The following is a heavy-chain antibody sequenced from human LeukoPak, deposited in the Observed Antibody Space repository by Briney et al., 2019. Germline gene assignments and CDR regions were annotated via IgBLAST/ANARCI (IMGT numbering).Heavy chain of an antibody. CDR2: ISWDGGRT. D-gene: IGHD3-3*01. Sequence: GGSLRLSCAASGFTFSSYAMHWVRQAPGKGLEWVSLISWDGGRTYYADSVKGRFTISRDNRKNSLYLQMNSLRAEDTALYYCAKDITIFGVVPCFDYWGQGTLVTVSS. V-gene: IGHV3-43D*04. CDR1: GFTFSSYA. CDR3: AKDITIFGVVPCFDY. J-gene: IGHJ4*02.